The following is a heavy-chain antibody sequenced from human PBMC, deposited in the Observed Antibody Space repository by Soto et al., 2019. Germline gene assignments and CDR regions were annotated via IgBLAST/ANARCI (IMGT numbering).Heavy chain of an antibody. CDR2: ISDSGNT. Sequence: SETLSLTCTVSGASISSYYWSWILQPPGKGLEWIGYISDSGNTNYNPSLKSRVTISVDTSKNQFSLNLSSVTAADTAVYYCARGGCSSCWFDPWGQGTPVTVSS. D-gene: IGHD3-10*02. CDR3: ARGGCSSCWFDP. J-gene: IGHJ5*02. CDR1: GASISSYY. V-gene: IGHV4-59*01.